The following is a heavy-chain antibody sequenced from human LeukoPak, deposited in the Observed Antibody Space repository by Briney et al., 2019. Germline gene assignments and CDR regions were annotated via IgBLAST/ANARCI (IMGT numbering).Heavy chain of an antibody. Sequence: GGSLRLSCSAFGFTFSSYWIHWVRQAPGKGLVWVSHINSDGSSTSYADSVKGRFTISRDNAKNTLYLQMNTLRAEDTAVYYCARGTGVGSYLAAFDIWGQGTTVTVSS. D-gene: IGHD1-26*01. V-gene: IGHV3-74*01. CDR2: INSDGSST. J-gene: IGHJ3*02. CDR1: GFTFSSYW. CDR3: ARGTGVGSYLAAFDI.